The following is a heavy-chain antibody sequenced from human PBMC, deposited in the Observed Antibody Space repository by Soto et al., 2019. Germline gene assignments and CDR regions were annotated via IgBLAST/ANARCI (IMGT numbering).Heavy chain of an antibody. CDR1: GFTFTSSA. J-gene: IGHJ5*01. D-gene: IGHD5-18*01. CDR2: IVVGSGNT. Sequence: SVKVSCKASGFTFTSSAVQWVRQALGQRLEWIGWIVVGSGNTNYAQKFQERVTITRDMSTSTAYMELSSLRSEDTAVYYCAAAFVGYRYGKNNWFEGWGQGTLVIVS. V-gene: IGHV1-58*01. CDR3: AAAFVGYRYGKNNWFEG.